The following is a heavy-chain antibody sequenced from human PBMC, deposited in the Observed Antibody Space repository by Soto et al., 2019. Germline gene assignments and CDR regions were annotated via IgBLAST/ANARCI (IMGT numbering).Heavy chain of an antibody. CDR1: GYTFTSYA. Sequence: GASVKVSCKASGYTFTSYAMHWVRQAPGQRLEWMGWINAGNGNTKYSQKFQGRVTITRDTSASTAYMELSSLRSEDTAVYYCARDLWEEIDYGGNPPYDYWGQGTLVTVSS. D-gene: IGHD4-17*01. J-gene: IGHJ4*02. CDR2: INAGNGNT. CDR3: ARDLWEEIDYGGNPPYDY. V-gene: IGHV1-3*01.